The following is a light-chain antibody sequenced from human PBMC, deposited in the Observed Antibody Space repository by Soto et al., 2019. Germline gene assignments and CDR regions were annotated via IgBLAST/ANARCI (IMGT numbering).Light chain of an antibody. CDR1: QTVSSN. J-gene: IGKJ5*01. Sequence: EIVMTQSPATLSVSPGERATLSCRASQTVSSNLAWYQQQPGQAPRLLIYGVSTRATGVPARFSGSGSGTEFTLTISTLQPEDFATYYCQQYYSTPITFGQGTRLENK. CDR2: GVS. V-gene: IGKV3-15*01. CDR3: QQYYSTPIT.